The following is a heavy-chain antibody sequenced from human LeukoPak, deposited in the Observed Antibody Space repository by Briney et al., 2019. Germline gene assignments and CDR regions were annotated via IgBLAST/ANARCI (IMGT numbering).Heavy chain of an antibody. CDR1: GFTFSSYA. V-gene: IGHV3-30-3*01. J-gene: IGHJ4*02. Sequence: GRSLRLSCAASGFTFSSYALHWVRQAPGKGLEWVAVISSDGSNKYYADAVKGRFTISRDNSKNTIYLQMNSLRDGDTAVYYCATLRCSGGSCNSNQDFWGQGSLVTVSS. CDR2: ISSDGSNK. D-gene: IGHD2-15*01. CDR3: ATLRCSGGSCNSNQDF.